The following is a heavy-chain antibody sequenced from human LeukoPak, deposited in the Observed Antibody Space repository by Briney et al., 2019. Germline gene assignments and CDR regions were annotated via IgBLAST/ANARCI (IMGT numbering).Heavy chain of an antibody. CDR3: ASPPLSSAMYYAH. CDR2: IKPSNGDT. J-gene: IGHJ4*02. V-gene: IGHV1-2*02. CDR1: GYNFSGYY. Sequence: ASVKVSCKASGYNFSGYYMHWVRQAPGQGLEWMGWIKPSNGDTKYAQNFRGRVTMTRDTSISTAYMELSSLRSDDTAVYYCASPPLSSAMYYAHWGQGTLVTVSS. D-gene: IGHD1-26*01.